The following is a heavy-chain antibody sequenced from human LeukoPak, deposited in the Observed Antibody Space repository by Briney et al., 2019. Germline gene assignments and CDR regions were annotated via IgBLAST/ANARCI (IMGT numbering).Heavy chain of an antibody. CDR3: AREIMITFGGVID. V-gene: IGHV5-51*01. Sequence: NRGESLKISCKGSGYSFTSYWIGWVRQMPGKGLEWMGIIYPGDSDTRYSPSFQGQVTISADKSISTAYLQWSSLKASDTAVYYCAREIMITFGGVIDWGQGTLVTVSS. CDR1: GYSFTSYW. J-gene: IGHJ4*02. D-gene: IGHD3-16*01. CDR2: IYPGDSDT.